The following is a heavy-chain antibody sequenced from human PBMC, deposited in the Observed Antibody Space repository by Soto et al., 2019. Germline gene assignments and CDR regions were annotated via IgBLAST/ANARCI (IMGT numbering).Heavy chain of an antibody. J-gene: IGHJ4*02. CDR3: ARDRCSGGSCYSTPGY. CDR2: ISSSSSYI. Sequence: GGSLRLSCAASGFTFSSYSMNWVRQAPGKGLEWVSSISSSSSYIYYADSVKGRFTISRDNAKNSLYLQMNSLRAEDTAVYYCARDRCSGGSCYSTPGYWGQGTLVTVSS. V-gene: IGHV3-21*01. D-gene: IGHD2-15*01. CDR1: GFTFSSYS.